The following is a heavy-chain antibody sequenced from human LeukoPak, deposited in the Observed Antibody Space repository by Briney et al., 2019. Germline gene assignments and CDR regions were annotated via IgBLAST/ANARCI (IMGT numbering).Heavy chain of an antibody. Sequence: GGSLRLSCAASGFTFSNFWMHWVRQVPGKGLVWVSRINSDGRNTNYVDSVRGRFTISRDNAKKTLYLQMNSLRVGDTAVYYCARDPSSSSDRGYFQHWGQGALVTVSS. D-gene: IGHD6-13*01. J-gene: IGHJ1*01. CDR2: INSDGRNT. V-gene: IGHV3-74*01. CDR3: ARDPSSSSDRGYFQH. CDR1: GFTFSNFW.